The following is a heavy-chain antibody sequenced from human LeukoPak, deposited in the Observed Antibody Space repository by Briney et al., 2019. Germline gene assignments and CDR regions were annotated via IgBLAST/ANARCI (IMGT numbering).Heavy chain of an antibody. J-gene: IGHJ4*02. D-gene: IGHD3-10*01. CDR2: ISAYNGNT. Sequence: ASVKVSCKASGYTCKSYGISWVRQAPGQGLEWMGWISAYNGNTNYAQKLQGRVTMTTNTSTSTASMVLRSLRSDDTAVYYCARDVWFGERNFDYWGQGTLVTVSS. V-gene: IGHV1-18*01. CDR1: GYTCKSYG. CDR3: ARDVWFGERNFDY.